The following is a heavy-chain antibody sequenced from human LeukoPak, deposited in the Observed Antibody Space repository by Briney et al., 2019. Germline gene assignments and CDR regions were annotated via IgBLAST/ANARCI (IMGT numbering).Heavy chain of an antibody. CDR1: GFTFSSYW. V-gene: IGHV3-7*01. Sequence: GGSLRLSCAASGFTFSSYWMSWVRQTPGKGLEWVANIKQDGSEKYYVDSVKGRFTISRDNAKNSLYLQMNSLRAEDTAVYYCAREAGAYYYGSGSYPTHYYYMDVWGKGTTVTISS. J-gene: IGHJ6*03. CDR3: AREAGAYYYGSGSYPTHYYYMDV. CDR2: IKQDGSEK. D-gene: IGHD3-10*01.